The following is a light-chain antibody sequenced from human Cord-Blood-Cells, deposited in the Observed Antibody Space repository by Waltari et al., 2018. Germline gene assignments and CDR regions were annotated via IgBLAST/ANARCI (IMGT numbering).Light chain of an antibody. V-gene: IGLV1-47*01. Sequence: QSVLTQPPSASGSPGQRVTISCSGSSSNIGRNYVSWYQQLPGTPPKLLIYRNNQRPSGVPDRFSGSKSGTSASLAISGLRSEDEADYYCAAWDDSLSGWVFGGGTKLTVL. J-gene: IGLJ3*02. CDR3: AAWDDSLSGWV. CDR2: RNN. CDR1: SSNIGRNY.